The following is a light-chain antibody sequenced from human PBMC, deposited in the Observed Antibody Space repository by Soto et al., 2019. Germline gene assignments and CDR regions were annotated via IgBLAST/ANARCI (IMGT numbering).Light chain of an antibody. V-gene: IGLV2-14*01. J-gene: IGLJ2*01. CDR1: SSDVGGYNY. CDR2: EVS. Sequence: QSALTQPASVSGSPGQSITISCTGTSSDVGGYNYVSWYHQHPGKAPKLMIYEVSNRPSGVSNRFSGSKSGNTASLTISGLQDEDEDDYYCSSYTSSSTRVFGGGTKLTVL. CDR3: SSYTSSSTRV.